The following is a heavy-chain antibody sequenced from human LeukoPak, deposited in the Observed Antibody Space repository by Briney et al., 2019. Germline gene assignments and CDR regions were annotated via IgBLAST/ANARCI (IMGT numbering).Heavy chain of an antibody. V-gene: IGHV1-46*01. CDR1: GYTFTSYY. CDR2: INPSGGST. J-gene: IGHJ4*02. Sequence: ASVKVSCKAFGYTFTSYYMHWVRQAPGQGLEWMGIINPSGGSTSYAQKFQGRVTMTRDMSTSTVYMELSSLRSEDTAVYYCARASVGASVFRYWGQGTLVTVSS. D-gene: IGHD1-26*01. CDR3: ARASVGASVFRY.